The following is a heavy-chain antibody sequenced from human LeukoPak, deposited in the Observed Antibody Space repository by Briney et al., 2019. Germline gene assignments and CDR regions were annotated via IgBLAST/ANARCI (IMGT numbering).Heavy chain of an antibody. Sequence: SVKVSCKASGGTFSSYAISWVRQAPGQGLEWMGGIIPIFGTANYAQKFQGRVTITTDESTSTAYMELSSLRSEDTAVYYCARSEGVVVPAAIHPYWYFDLWGRGTLVTVSS. CDR1: GGTFSSYA. CDR3: ARSEGVVVPAAIHPYWYFDL. J-gene: IGHJ2*01. V-gene: IGHV1-69*05. D-gene: IGHD2-2*01. CDR2: IIPIFGTA.